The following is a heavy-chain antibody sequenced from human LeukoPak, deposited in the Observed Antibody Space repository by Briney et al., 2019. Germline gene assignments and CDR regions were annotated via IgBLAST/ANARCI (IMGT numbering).Heavy chain of an antibody. V-gene: IGHV5-51*01. D-gene: IGHD5-18*01. CDR2: IYPGDSDT. J-gene: IGHJ5*02. CDR3: ARHLRLWQNWFDP. Sequence: GASLHISSKGSGYSFTNYWIGWVRQMPGKGPEWMGIIYPGDSDTRYSPSFQGQVTISADKSISTAYLQWSSLKASDTAMYYCARHLRLWQNWFDPWGQGTLVTVSS. CDR1: GYSFTNYW.